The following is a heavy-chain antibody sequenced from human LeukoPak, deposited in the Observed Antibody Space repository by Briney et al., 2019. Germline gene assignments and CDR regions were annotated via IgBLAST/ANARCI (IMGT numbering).Heavy chain of an antibody. CDR1: GGSISSGSYY. CDR3: ARRLSYSYGSLDY. J-gene: IGHJ4*02. V-gene: IGHV4-31*03. Sequence: SETLSLTCTVSGGSISSGSYYWSWIRQHPGKGLEWIGYIYYSGSTYYNPSLKSRVTISVDTSKNQFSLKLSSVTAADTAVYYCARRLSYSYGSLDYWGQGTLVTVSS. CDR2: IYYSGST. D-gene: IGHD5-18*01.